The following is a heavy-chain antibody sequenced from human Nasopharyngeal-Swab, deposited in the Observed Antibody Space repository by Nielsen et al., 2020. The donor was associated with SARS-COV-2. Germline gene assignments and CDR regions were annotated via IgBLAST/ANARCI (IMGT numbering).Heavy chain of an antibody. Sequence: ASVKVSCKASGYTFVTYGISWVRQAPGEGVEWMGWISADNGNTKYGQKFQGRVTMTTDTSTSTAYMELRNLRSDDTAVYYCARAGWGLATVGTLDYWGQGTLVTVSS. CDR2: ISADNGNT. V-gene: IGHV1-18*01. CDR3: ARAGWGLATVGTLDY. D-gene: IGHD6-13*01. J-gene: IGHJ4*02. CDR1: GYTFVTYG.